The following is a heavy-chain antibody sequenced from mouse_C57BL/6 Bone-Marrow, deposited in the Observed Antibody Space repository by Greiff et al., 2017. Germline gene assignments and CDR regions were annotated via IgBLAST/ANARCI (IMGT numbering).Heavy chain of an antibody. Sequence: QVHVKQPGAELVRPGTSVKLSCKASGYTFTSYWMHWVKQRPGQGLEWIGVIDPSDSYTNYNQKFKGKATLTVDTSSSTAYMQLSSLTSEDSAVYYCARGVGNYAMDYWGQGTSVTVSS. V-gene: IGHV1-59*01. J-gene: IGHJ4*01. D-gene: IGHD1-1*02. CDR1: GYTFTSYW. CDR3: ARGVGNYAMDY. CDR2: IDPSDSYT.